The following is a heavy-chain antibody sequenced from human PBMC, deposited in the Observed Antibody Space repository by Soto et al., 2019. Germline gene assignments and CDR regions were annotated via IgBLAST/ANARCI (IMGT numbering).Heavy chain of an antibody. Sequence: ASVKVSCKASGYSFISHYIHWVRQAPGQGLEWMGFINPSGGSATLAQKFQGRVTMTRDTSTSTVYMELTILRSEDAAVYYCARDYLSSKLSLGYFAFWGRGTLDTVSS. D-gene: IGHD2-2*01. CDR1: GYSFISHY. CDR2: INPSGGSA. J-gene: IGHJ4*02. V-gene: IGHV1-46*01. CDR3: ARDYLSSKLSLGYFAF.